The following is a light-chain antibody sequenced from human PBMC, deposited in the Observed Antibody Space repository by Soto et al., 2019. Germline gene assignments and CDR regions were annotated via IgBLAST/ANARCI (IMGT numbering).Light chain of an antibody. J-gene: IGKJ1*01. V-gene: IGKV3-20*01. Sequence: ENVLTQSPGTLSLSPGESAILSCRASQSVHSRHFAWYRKKPGQPPSLPIYGAVTMATGCPVRSSVSGSPPDFILTIRRLESQDFSVYYCHQYRQFPRTVGQGDKVDI. CDR3: HQYRQFPRT. CDR1: QSVHSRH. CDR2: GAV.